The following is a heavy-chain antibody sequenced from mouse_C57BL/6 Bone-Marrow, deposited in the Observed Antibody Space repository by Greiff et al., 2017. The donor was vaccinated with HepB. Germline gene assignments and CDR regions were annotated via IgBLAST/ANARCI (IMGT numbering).Heavy chain of an antibody. D-gene: IGHD4-1*01. J-gene: IGHJ3*01. CDR1: GYTFTSYW. CDR3: ARSLGAGFAY. Sequence: QVQLQQPGAELVMPGASVKLSCKASGYTFTSYWMHWVKQRPGQGLEWIGEIDPSDSYTNYTQKFKGKSTLTVDKSSSTAYMQLSSLTAEDSAVYYCARSLGAGFAYWGQETLVTVSA. CDR2: IDPSDSYT. V-gene: IGHV1-69*01.